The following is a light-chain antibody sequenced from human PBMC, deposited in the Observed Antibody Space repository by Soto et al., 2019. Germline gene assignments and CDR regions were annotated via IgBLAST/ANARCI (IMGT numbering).Light chain of an antibody. CDR2: AAS. V-gene: IGKV1-9*01. CDR3: QQFKSYPIT. CDR1: QGISSD. J-gene: IGKJ5*01. Sequence: DIQMTPSPSSVSASAGDRATITRRASQGISSDLAWYQQNPGKAPKLLIYAASTLQNGVPSTFSGSGSGTEFTLTISSLQPEDFGTYYCQQFKSYPITFGQGTRLEIK.